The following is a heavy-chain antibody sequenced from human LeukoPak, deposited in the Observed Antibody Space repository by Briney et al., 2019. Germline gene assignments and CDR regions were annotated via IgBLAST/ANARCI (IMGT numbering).Heavy chain of an antibody. D-gene: IGHD2-15*01. Sequence: GGSLRLSCAASGFTFSSYAMHWVRQAPGKGLEWVAVISYNGNTKYYADSVKGRFTISRDNSKNTLYLEMNSLRTEDTAVYYCESGYCTGGSCSLIEYWGQGTLVTVSS. V-gene: IGHV3-30-3*01. CDR2: ISYNGNTK. CDR3: ESGYCTGGSCSLIEY. J-gene: IGHJ4*02. CDR1: GFTFSSYA.